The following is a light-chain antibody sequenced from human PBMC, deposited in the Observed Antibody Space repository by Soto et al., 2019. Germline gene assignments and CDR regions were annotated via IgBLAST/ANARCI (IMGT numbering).Light chain of an antibody. CDR2: EVS. V-gene: IGLV2-14*01. CDR1: SSDVGDYNF. Sequence: QSALTQPAAVSRSPGQSITISCTGTSSDVGDYNFVSWYQQHPGKAPKLMIYEVSNRPSGVSNRFSGSKSGNTASLTISGLQAEDEADYYCGSYTSSSTLEVFGTGTKVTVL. J-gene: IGLJ1*01. CDR3: GSYTSSSTLEV.